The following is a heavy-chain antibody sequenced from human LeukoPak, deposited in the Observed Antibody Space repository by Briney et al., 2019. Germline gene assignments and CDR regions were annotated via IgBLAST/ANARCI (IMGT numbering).Heavy chain of an antibody. Sequence: SVKVSCKASGYTFTSYGISWVRQAPGQGLEWMGGIIPIFGTANYAQKLQGRVTITTDESTSTAYMELSSLRSEDTAVYYCAATVDTAMVIFDYWGQGTLVTVSS. CDR2: IIPIFGTA. D-gene: IGHD5-18*01. CDR3: AATVDTAMVIFDY. V-gene: IGHV1-69*05. J-gene: IGHJ4*02. CDR1: GYTFTSYG.